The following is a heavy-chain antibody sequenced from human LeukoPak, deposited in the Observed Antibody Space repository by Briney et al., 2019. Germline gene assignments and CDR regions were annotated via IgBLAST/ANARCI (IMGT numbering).Heavy chain of an antibody. D-gene: IGHD4-4*01. CDR1: GYTFTGYY. Sequence: ASVKVSCKASGYTFTGYYMHWVRQAPGQGLEWMGWINPNSGGTNYAQKFQGRVTMTRDTSISTAYMGLSRLRSDDTAVYYCARPLPRIYSNYDGNWFDPWGQGTLVTVSS. V-gene: IGHV1-2*02. CDR3: ARPLPRIYSNYDGNWFDP. CDR2: INPNSGGT. J-gene: IGHJ5*02.